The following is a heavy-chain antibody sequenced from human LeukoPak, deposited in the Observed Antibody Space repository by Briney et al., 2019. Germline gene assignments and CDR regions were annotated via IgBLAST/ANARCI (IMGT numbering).Heavy chain of an antibody. D-gene: IGHD3-3*01. CDR2: IIPIFGTA. J-gene: IGHJ4*02. Sequence: SVKVSCKASGGTFSSYAISWVRQAPGQGLEWMGGIIPIFGTANYAQRFQGRVTITADESTSTAYMELSSLRSEDTAVYYCASPRFLFGAGSLDYWGQGTLVTVSS. V-gene: IGHV1-69*13. CDR3: ASPRFLFGAGSLDY. CDR1: GGTFSSYA.